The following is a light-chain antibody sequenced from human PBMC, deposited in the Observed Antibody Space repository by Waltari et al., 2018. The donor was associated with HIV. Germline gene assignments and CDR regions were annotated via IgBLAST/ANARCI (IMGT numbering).Light chain of an antibody. Sequence: QSALTQPASVSGSPGQSITISCTGSSSDVGSYNLVSLYQQHPDKATKVMIYEVTKRPAVVSNRFSGSKSGNTASLTISGLQAEDEADYYCFSYAGTTRVFGGGTKLTVL. J-gene: IGLJ3*02. CDR2: EVT. CDR3: FSYAGTTRV. V-gene: IGLV2-23*02. CDR1: SSDVGSYNL.